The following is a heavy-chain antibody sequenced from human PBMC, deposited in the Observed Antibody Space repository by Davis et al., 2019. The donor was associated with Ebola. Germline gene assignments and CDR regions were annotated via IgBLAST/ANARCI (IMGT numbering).Heavy chain of an antibody. V-gene: IGHV4-61*01. Sequence: MPSETLSLTCTVSGASVSSSRYYWSWIRQPPGKGLDWVGYFNYNGGANYNPSLKSRVTISVDTSKNQFSLKLSSVTVADTAVYYCARGTGPVDYWGQGTLVTVSS. CDR2: FNYNGGA. J-gene: IGHJ4*02. D-gene: IGHD1-14*01. CDR1: GASVSSSRYY. CDR3: ARGTGPVDY.